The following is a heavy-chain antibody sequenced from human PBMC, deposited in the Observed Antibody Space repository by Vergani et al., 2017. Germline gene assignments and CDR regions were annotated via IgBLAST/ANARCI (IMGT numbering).Heavy chain of an antibody. Sequence: QAQLQESGPGLVKPSETLSLTCHVFGVSVTDYNCNWIRQAPGKGREWIGSLSTTGGATNASHNPSLESRVSISVDTSKSQFSRRLTSVTAADSAIYYCAGDTHSWQRADRWGQGLLVSVSS. CDR1: GVSVTDYN. CDR2: LSTTGGA. D-gene: IGHD6-13*01. V-gene: IGHV4-59*02. J-gene: IGHJ5*02. CDR3: AGDTHSWQRADR.